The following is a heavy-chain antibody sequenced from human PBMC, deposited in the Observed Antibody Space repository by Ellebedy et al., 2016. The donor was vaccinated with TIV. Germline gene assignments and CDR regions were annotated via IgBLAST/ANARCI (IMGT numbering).Heavy chain of an antibody. Sequence: SETLSLTCAVSGVSISSSYWTWIRQPPGRALECIGYFYYSVNPNYSPSLKIRVSISVDTPKNHFSLRLRSVTAADTAVYYCATYNMGRLDHWGQGTLVTVSS. CDR3: ATYNMGRLDH. V-gene: IGHV4-59*08. D-gene: IGHD1-1*01. CDR2: FYYSVNP. CDR1: GVSISSSY. J-gene: IGHJ4*02.